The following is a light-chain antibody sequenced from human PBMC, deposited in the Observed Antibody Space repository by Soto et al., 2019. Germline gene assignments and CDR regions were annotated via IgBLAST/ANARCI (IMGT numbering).Light chain of an antibody. CDR2: LNSDGSH. J-gene: IGLJ3*02. CDR3: QNRGTGILV. Sequence: QPVLTQSPSASASLGASVKLTCTLSSGHSSYAIAWHQQQPEKGPRYLMKLNSDGSHSKGDGIPDRFSGSSSGAERYLTISRLRAEEGADYYCQNRGTGILVFGGGTKLTVL. V-gene: IGLV4-69*01. CDR1: SGHSSYA.